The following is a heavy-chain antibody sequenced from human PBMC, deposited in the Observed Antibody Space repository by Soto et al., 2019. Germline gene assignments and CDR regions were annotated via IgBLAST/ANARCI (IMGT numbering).Heavy chain of an antibody. J-gene: IGHJ3*02. D-gene: IGHD2-15*01. CDR1: GGSFSGYY. CDR2: INHSGST. Sequence: QVQLQQWGAGLLKPSETLSLTCAVYGGSFSGYYWSWIRQPPGKGLEWIGEINHSGSTNYNPSLKSRVNISVDTSKDQFSLKLSSVTAADTAVYYCARGLLCSGGSCPESDAFDIWGQGTMVTVSS. V-gene: IGHV4-34*01. CDR3: ARGLLCSGGSCPESDAFDI.